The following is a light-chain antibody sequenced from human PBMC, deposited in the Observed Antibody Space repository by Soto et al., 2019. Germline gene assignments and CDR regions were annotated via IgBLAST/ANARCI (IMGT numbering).Light chain of an antibody. CDR2: DVS. CDR3: CSYAGSYTLYV. V-gene: IGLV2-11*01. Sequence: QSALTQTRSVSGSPGQSVTISCTGTSSDVGGYNYVSWYQQHPGTAPKLMIYDVSMRPSGVPDRFSGSKSGNTASLTISGLQAADEADYYCCSYAGSYTLYVFGTGTKLTVL. CDR1: SSDVGGYNY. J-gene: IGLJ1*01.